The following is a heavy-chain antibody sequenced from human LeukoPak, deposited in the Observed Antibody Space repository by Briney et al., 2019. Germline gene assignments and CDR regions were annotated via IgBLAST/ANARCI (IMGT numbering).Heavy chain of an antibody. V-gene: IGHV1-69*13. Sequence: ASVKVSCKASVGTFSSYAISWVRQAPGQGLEWMGGIIPIFGTANYAQKFQGRVTITADESTSTAYMELSSLRSEDTAVYYCARYSGYEGNWFDPWGQGTLVTVSS. CDR1: VGTFSSYA. J-gene: IGHJ5*02. CDR3: ARYSGYEGNWFDP. D-gene: IGHD5-12*01. CDR2: IIPIFGTA.